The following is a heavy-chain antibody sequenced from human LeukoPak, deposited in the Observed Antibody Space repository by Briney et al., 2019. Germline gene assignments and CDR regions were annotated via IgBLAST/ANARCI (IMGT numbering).Heavy chain of an antibody. D-gene: IGHD3-10*01. CDR1: GGSISSYY. CDR3: ARGGAWFGDYGMDV. J-gene: IGHJ6*02. V-gene: IGHV4-59*01. CDR2: IYYSGST. Sequence: PSETLSLTCTVSGGSISSYYWSWIQQPPGKGLEWIGYIYYSGSTNYNPSLKSRVTISVDTSKNQFSLKLSSVTAADTAVYYCARGGAWFGDYGMDVWGQGTTVTVSS.